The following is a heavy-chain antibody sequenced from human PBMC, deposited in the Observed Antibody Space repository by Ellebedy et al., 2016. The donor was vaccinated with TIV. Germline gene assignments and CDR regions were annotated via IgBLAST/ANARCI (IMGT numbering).Heavy chain of an antibody. V-gene: IGHV3-7*01. CDR1: GYTFSGYW. D-gene: IGHD3-22*01. CDR2: INQDGSEQ. J-gene: IGHJ5*02. CDR3: AAVYDSSGYYLNWFDP. Sequence: GGSLRLSCAASGYTFSGYWMIWVRQAPGKGLEWVANINQDGSEQAYVDSVKGRFAISRDNAKNSLYLQMNSLRAEDTAVYYCAAVYDSSGYYLNWFDPWGQGTLVTVFS.